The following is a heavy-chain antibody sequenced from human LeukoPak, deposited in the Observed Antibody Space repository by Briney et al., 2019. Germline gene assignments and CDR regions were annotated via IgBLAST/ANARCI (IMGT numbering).Heavy chain of an antibody. Sequence: ASVKVSCKASGYTFTSYGISWVRQAPGQGLEWMGWISAYNGNTNYAQKLQGRVTMTTDTSTSTAYMELRSLRSDDTAVYYCARSLFYYDSSGYQIDYWGQGTLATVSS. CDR2: ISAYNGNT. V-gene: IGHV1-18*01. CDR1: GYTFTSYG. J-gene: IGHJ4*02. D-gene: IGHD3-22*01. CDR3: ARSLFYYDSSGYQIDY.